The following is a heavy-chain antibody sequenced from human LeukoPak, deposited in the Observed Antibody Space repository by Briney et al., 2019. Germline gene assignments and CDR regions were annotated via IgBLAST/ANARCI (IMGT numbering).Heavy chain of an antibody. CDR2: ISSSGSTI. D-gene: IGHD6-19*01. V-gene: IGHV3-48*03. CDR1: GFTFSSYE. Sequence: GGSLRLSCAASGFTFSSYEMNWVRQAPGKGLEWVSYISSSGSTIYYADSVKGRFTISRDNAKNSLYLQMNSLRAEDTAVYYCAREGSDVGKQWLVRYYYYYYMDVWGKGTTVTISS. J-gene: IGHJ6*03. CDR3: AREGSDVGKQWLVRYYYYYYMDV.